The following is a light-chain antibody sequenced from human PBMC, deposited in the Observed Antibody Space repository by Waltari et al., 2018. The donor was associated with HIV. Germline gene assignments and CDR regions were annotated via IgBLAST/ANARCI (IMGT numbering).Light chain of an antibody. CDR3: SSISGGTLV. CDR1: DSHTDSFYS. CDR2: DAS. J-gene: IGLJ1*01. V-gene: IGLV2-14*01. Sequence: QSALTQPASMSGSPGQSITISCIRLDSHTDSFYSVSWYQHHPGKAPKLVMYDASSRAAGISSRFSGSQSGNTAFLTISGLQAEDEADFYCSSISGGTLVFGGGTTVTVL.